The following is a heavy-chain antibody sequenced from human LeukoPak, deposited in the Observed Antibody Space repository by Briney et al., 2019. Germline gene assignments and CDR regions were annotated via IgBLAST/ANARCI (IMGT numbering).Heavy chain of an antibody. CDR3: ARAGAGCSSTSCYGYYGMDV. Sequence: ASVKVSCKASGYTFTGYYMHWVRQAPGQGLEWMGWINPNSGGTNYAQKFQGRVTMTRDTSISTAYMELSRLRSDDTAVYYCARAGAGCSSTSCYGYYGMDVWGQGTTVTVSS. CDR2: INPNSGGT. V-gene: IGHV1-2*02. D-gene: IGHD2-2*01. CDR1: GYTFTGYY. J-gene: IGHJ6*02.